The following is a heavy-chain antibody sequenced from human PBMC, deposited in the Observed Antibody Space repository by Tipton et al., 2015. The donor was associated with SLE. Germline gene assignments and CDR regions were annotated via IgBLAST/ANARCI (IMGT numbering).Heavy chain of an antibody. J-gene: IGHJ6*03. CDR3: ARAKRMYYVDV. V-gene: IGHV1-2*02. CDR2: INPKSGGT. Sequence: QLVQSGAEVKKPGASVKVSCKASGYTFISYGISWVRQAPGQGLEWMGWINPKSGGTDYAQKFQGRVTMTRDTSISTAYMDLSSLRSDDTALYYCARAKRMYYVDVWGKGTTVTISS. CDR1: GYTFISYG.